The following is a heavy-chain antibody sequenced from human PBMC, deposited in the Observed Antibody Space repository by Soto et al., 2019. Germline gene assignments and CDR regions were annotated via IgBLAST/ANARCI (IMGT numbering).Heavy chain of an antibody. CDR2: IIPIFGTA. CDR1: GGTFSSYA. D-gene: IGHD6-13*01. Sequence: AVKVSCKASGGTFSSYAISWVRQAPGQGLEWMGGIIPIFGTANYAQKFQGRVTITADKSTSTAYMELSSLRSEDTAVYYCARGSRQQRTPNWFDPWGQGTLVTVSS. CDR3: ARGSRQQRTPNWFDP. J-gene: IGHJ5*02. V-gene: IGHV1-69*06.